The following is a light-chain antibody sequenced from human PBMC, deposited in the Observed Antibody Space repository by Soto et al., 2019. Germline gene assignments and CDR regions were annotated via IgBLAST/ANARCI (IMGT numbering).Light chain of an antibody. V-gene: IGKV3-11*01. J-gene: IGKJ4*01. Sequence: EIVLTQSPATLSLSPGERATLSCRASQSVSSYLDWYQQKPGQAPRLLIYDASNRATGVPARFSGSGSGTDFTLTIGSLEPEDFAVYYCQQRSNWPLTFGGGTKVEIK. CDR3: QQRSNWPLT. CDR2: DAS. CDR1: QSVSSY.